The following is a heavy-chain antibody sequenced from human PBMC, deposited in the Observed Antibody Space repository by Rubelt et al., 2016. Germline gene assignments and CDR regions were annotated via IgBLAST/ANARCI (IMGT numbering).Heavy chain of an antibody. CDR1: GYTFTSYG. J-gene: IGHJ3*02. CDR2: ISAYNGNT. V-gene: IGHV1-18*01. D-gene: IGHD4-11*01. CDR3: ARGARRYSMDPRNAFDI. Sequence: QVQLVQSGAEVKKPGASVKVSCKASGYTFTSYGISWVRQAPGQGLEWMGWISAYNGNTNYAQKLQGRVTMTTDTSTSTAYMELRSLRSDDTAVYYCARGARRYSMDPRNAFDIWGQGTMVTVSS.